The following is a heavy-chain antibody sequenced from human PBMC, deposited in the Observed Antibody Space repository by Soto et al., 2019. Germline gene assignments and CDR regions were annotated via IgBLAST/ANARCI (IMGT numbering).Heavy chain of an antibody. V-gene: IGHV3-23*01. J-gene: IGHJ4*02. D-gene: IGHD6-6*01. CDR3: AKDWEYSSSYFDY. Sequence: GESLKISCAASGFTFSSYAMSWVRQAPGKGLEWVSAISGSGGSTYYADSVKGRFTISRDNSKNTLYLQMNSLRAEDTAVYYCAKDWEYSSSYFDYWGQGTLVTVSS. CDR1: GFTFSSYA. CDR2: ISGSGGST.